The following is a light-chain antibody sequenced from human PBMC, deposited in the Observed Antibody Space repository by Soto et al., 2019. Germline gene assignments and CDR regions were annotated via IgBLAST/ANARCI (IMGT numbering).Light chain of an antibody. CDR1: SSDVGSYNL. J-gene: IGLJ1*01. V-gene: IGLV2-23*02. CDR3: CSYAASSTYV. CDR2: DVT. Sequence: QSALTQPASVSGSLGQSITISCTGTSSDVGSYNLVSWYQQHPGKAPKLMIYDVTKRPSGVSDRFSGSRSGNTASLTLSGLQAEDESDSYCCSYAASSTYVFGSGTKLTVL.